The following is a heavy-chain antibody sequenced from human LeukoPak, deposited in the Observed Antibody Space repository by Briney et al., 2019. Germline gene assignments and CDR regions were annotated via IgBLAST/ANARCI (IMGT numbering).Heavy chain of an antibody. V-gene: IGHV4-30-4*01. Sequence: PSQTLSLTCTVSGDSISSGDYYWSWIRQPPGKGLEWIGYISHSGITYYNPSLKSRASMAVDTSKNQFSLKLSSVTAADTAVYYCARGSKLATPYYYYGMDVWGQGTTVTVSS. CDR1: GDSISSGDYY. CDR2: ISHSGIT. J-gene: IGHJ6*02. CDR3: ARGSKLATPYYYYGMDV. D-gene: IGHD5-12*01.